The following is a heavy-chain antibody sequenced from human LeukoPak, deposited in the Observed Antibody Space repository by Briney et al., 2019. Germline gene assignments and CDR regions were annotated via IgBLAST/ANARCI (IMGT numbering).Heavy chain of an antibody. J-gene: IGHJ4*02. D-gene: IGHD3-16*02. CDR1: GFTFSSYG. CDR3: AKDRSWHGLEY. V-gene: IGHV3-30*18. CDR2: LSYDGSNK. Sequence: PGRSLRLSCAASGFTFSSYGMHWVRRAPGKGLEWVAVLSYDGSNKYYADSVKGRFTISRDNSKNTLYLQMDSLRGEDTAVYYCAKDRSWHGLEYWGQGALVTVSS.